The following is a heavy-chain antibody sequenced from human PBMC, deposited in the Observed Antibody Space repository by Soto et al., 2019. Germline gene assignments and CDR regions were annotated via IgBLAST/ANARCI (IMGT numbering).Heavy chain of an antibody. V-gene: IGHV3-23*01. CDR2: ISANGGGT. D-gene: IGHD1-26*01. Sequence: PGGSLRLSCAASGFTFSNYALSWVRQAPGKGLEWVSAISANGGGTYYADSVKGRLTISRDNSKNTLDLQMNSLSVEDTAVYFCTKDPIVGGTVTAWGQGTLVTV. CDR1: GFTFSNYA. CDR3: TKDPIVGGTVTA. J-gene: IGHJ5*02.